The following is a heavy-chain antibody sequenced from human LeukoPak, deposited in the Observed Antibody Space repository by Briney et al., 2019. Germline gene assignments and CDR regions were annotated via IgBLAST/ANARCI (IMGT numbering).Heavy chain of an antibody. CDR2: ISYDGSNK. D-gene: IGHD3-10*01. Sequence: PGRSLRLSCAASGFTFSSYGMHWVRQAPGKGLERVAVISYDGSNKYYADSVKGRFTISRDNSKNTLYLQMNSLRAEDTAVYYCAKVELDYGSGSQIDYWGQGTLATVSS. V-gene: IGHV3-30*18. CDR3: AKVELDYGSGSQIDY. J-gene: IGHJ4*02. CDR1: GFTFSSYG.